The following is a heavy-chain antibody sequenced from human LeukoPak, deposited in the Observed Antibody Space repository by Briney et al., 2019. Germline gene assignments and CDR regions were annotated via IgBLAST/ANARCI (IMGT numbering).Heavy chain of an antibody. CDR2: INPNSGGT. CDR1: GYTFTGYY. CDR3: ARVTTTRHSSGWYTFGY. D-gene: IGHD6-19*01. V-gene: IGHV1-2*02. Sequence: GASVTVSFKASGYTFTGYYMHWVRQAPGLGLEWMGWINPNSGGTNYAQRFQGRVTMTRDTSISTAYMELSRLRSDDTAAYYCARVTTTRHSSGWYTFGYWGQGTLVTVSS. J-gene: IGHJ4*02.